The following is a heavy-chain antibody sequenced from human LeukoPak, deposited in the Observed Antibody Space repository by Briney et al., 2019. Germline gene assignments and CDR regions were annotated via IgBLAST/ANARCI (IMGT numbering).Heavy chain of an antibody. Sequence: GGSLRLSCAASGFTFSIYGMHWVRQAPGKGLEWVAFIRYDGSNKYYADSVKGRLTISRDNSKNTLYLQMNSLRAEDTAVYYCATLSVYYDSSYFDYWGQGTLVTVSS. CDR3: ATLSVYYDSSYFDY. V-gene: IGHV3-30*02. D-gene: IGHD3-22*01. CDR1: GFTFSIYG. J-gene: IGHJ4*02. CDR2: IRYDGSNK.